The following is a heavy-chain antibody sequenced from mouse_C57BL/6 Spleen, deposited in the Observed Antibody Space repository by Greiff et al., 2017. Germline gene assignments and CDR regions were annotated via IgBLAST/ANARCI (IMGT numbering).Heavy chain of an antibody. D-gene: IGHD2-3*01. CDR3: ARSGWLLRYFDY. CDR2: IYPGDGDT. Sequence: VQLQQSGAELVKPGASVKISCKASGYAFSSYWMNWVKQRPGKGLEWIGQIYPGDGDTNYNGKFKGKATLTADKSSSTAYMQLSSLTSEDSAVYFCARSGWLLRYFDYWGQGTTLTVSS. CDR1: GYAFSSYW. V-gene: IGHV1-80*01. J-gene: IGHJ2*01.